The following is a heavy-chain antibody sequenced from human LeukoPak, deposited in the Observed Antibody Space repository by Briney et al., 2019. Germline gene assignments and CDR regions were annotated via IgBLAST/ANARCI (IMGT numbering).Heavy chain of an antibody. CDR1: GFTFSSYS. Sequence: PGGSLRLSCAASGFTFSSYSMNWVRQAPGKGLEWVSYISSSSSTIYYADSVKGRFTISRDNAKNSLYLQMNSLRAEDTAIYYCARMTTVTTEGIWGQGTMVTVSS. CDR3: ARMTTVTTEGI. V-gene: IGHV3-48*04. D-gene: IGHD4-17*01. J-gene: IGHJ3*02. CDR2: ISSSSSTI.